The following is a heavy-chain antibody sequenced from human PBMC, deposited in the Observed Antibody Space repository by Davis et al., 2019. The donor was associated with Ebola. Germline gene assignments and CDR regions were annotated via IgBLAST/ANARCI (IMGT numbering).Heavy chain of an antibody. CDR1: GFSFSTYD. Sequence: PGGSLRLSCVASGFSFSTYDMNWVRQAPGKGLEWISFISGSGRTIYYAGSVKGRFTISRDNSKITLYLQMNSLRVEDTAVYYCCYYDSSAAYWGQGILVTVST. J-gene: IGHJ4*02. CDR2: ISGSGRTI. V-gene: IGHV3-23*01. CDR3: CYYDSSAAY. D-gene: IGHD3-22*01.